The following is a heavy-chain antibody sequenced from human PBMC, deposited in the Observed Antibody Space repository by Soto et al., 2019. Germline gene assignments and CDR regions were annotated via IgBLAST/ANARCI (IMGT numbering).Heavy chain of an antibody. D-gene: IGHD4-17*01. V-gene: IGHV3-13*01. J-gene: IGHJ2*01. CDR2: IGTAGDT. CDR1: GFTFSSYD. Sequence: GGSLRLSCAASGFTFSSYDMHWVRQATGKGLEWVSAIGTAGDTYYPGSVKGRFTISRENAKNSLYLQMNSLRAGDTAVYYCARAGLDGDYDPPYWYFDLWGRGTLVTVSS. CDR3: ARAGLDGDYDPPYWYFDL.